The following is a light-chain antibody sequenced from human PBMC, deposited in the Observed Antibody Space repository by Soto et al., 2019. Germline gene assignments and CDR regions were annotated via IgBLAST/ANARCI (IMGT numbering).Light chain of an antibody. J-gene: IGKJ4*01. Sequence: EILLTQSPGTVSLPLGDRSSLSCMAIQSVSSSYLAWYQQKPGQAPRLLIYGASSRATGIPDRFSGSGSGTDFTLTISSLEPEDFAVYYCQQRSNWPPLTFGGGPKVDI. CDR2: GAS. CDR1: QSVSSSY. CDR3: QQRSNWPPLT. V-gene: IGKV3D-20*02.